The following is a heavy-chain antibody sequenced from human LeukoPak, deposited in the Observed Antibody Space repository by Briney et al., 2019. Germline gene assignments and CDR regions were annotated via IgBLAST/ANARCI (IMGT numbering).Heavy chain of an antibody. Sequence: PGGSLRLSCAASGFTFSSYSMNWVRQAPGKGLEWVSYISSSSSTIYYADSVKGRFTISRDNAKNSLYLQMNSLRAEDTAVYYCAKDKAAAGTPAHWGQGTLVTVSS. CDR1: GFTFSSYS. CDR2: ISSSSSTI. V-gene: IGHV3-48*01. CDR3: AKDKAAAGTPAH. J-gene: IGHJ4*02. D-gene: IGHD6-13*01.